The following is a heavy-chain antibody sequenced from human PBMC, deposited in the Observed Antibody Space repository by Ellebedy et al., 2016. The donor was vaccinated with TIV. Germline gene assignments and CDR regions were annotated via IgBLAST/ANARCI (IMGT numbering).Heavy chain of an antibody. CDR2: IYYTGST. CDR3: AREGKYCSGDSCYYGY. J-gene: IGHJ4*02. V-gene: IGHV4-59*11. D-gene: IGHD2-15*01. Sequence: SETLSLXXTVSGGSISIHYWSWIRQSPGKGLEWIGCIYYTGSTKYNPSLRSRVTISVDTSRNQLSLKLTSVTAADTAVYYCAREGKYCSGDSCYYGYWGQGTLVTVSS. CDR1: GGSISIHY.